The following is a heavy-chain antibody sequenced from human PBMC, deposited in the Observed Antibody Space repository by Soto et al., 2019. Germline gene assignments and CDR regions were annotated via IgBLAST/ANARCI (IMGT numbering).Heavy chain of an antibody. CDR1: GFNFRYYA. Sequence: GGSLRFSCAASGFNFRYYAMTWVRQAPGKGLEWVSSINDNGDSTHYADSVKGRFTISRDSSKNTLYLQMNSLTAEDTAVYFCAKASNSSPWFDSWLESWGQGTLVTVSS. J-gene: IGHJ5*01. CDR3: AKASNSSPWFDSWLES. CDR2: INDNGDST. V-gene: IGHV3-23*01. D-gene: IGHD6-6*01.